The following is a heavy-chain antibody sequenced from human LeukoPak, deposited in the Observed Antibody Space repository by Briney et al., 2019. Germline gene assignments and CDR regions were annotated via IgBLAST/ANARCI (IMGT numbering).Heavy chain of an antibody. CDR1: GFTFSTYA. CDR2: NSGSGSST. CDR3: ARKPPKSWNYGESYYYYMDV. D-gene: IGHD1-7*01. V-gene: IGHV3-23*01. J-gene: IGHJ6*03. Sequence: PGGSLRPSCAASGFTFSTYAMSWVRQPPGKGLGWVSVNSGSGSSTYYADSVKGRFTISRDTAKNSLYMQMNSLRAEDTAVYYCARKPPKSWNYGESYYYYMDVWGKGTTVTVSS.